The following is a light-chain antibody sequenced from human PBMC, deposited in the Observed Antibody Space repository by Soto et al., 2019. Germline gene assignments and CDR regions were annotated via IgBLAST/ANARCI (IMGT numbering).Light chain of an antibody. CDR2: GAS. CDR3: HQYDSSPLT. V-gene: IGKV3-20*01. Sequence: EIVMTQSPGTLSLSPGERATLSCRASQSVSSSYLAWYQQKPGQAPRLLIYGASSRATGIPDRFSGSGSGTDFTLTISRLESEDFAVYYCHQYDSSPLTFGGVTKVEMK. CDR1: QSVSSSY. J-gene: IGKJ4*01.